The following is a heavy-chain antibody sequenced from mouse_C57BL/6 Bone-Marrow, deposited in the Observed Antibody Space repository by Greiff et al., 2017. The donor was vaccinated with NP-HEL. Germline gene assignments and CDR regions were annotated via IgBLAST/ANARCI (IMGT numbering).Heavy chain of an antibody. D-gene: IGHD3-2*02. CDR1: GYSITSDY. CDR2: ISYSGST. J-gene: IGHJ4*01. CDR3: TRLDSSGYDAMDY. V-gene: IGHV3-8*01. Sequence: EVQLVESGPGLAKPSQTLSLTCSVTGYSITSDYWNWIRKFPGNKLEYMGYISYSGSTYYNPSLKSRISITRDTSKNQYYLQLNSVTTEDTATYYCTRLDSSGYDAMDYWGQGTSVTVSS.